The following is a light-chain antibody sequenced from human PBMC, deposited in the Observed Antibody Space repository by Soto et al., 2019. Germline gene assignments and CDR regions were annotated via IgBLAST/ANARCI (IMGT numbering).Light chain of an antibody. CDR2: EIN. CDR1: SGDITDNKY. CDR3: NSYVGSNNYV. J-gene: IGLJ1*01. V-gene: IGLV2-8*01. Sequence: QSVLTQPPSASGSPGQSVTISCTGTSGDITDNKYVSWFQQHPGKAPKLLIYEINKRPSGVPHRFSGSKSGNTASLTVSGLQADDAADYYCNSYVGSNNYVFGTGTKLTVL.